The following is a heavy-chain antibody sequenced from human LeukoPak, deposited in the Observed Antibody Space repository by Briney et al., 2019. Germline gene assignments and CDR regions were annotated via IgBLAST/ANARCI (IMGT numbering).Heavy chain of an antibody. D-gene: IGHD3-10*01. CDR1: GFTFSSYW. V-gene: IGHV3-7*01. CDR3: AKDSSTYYYGSGSYGGSVDY. Sequence: GGSLRLSCAASGFTFSSYWMSWVRQAPGKGREWVANIKQDGSEKYYVDSVKGRFTISRDNAKNSLYLQMNSLRAEDTAVYYCAKDSSTYYYGSGSYGGSVDYWGQGTLVTVSS. CDR2: IKQDGSEK. J-gene: IGHJ4*02.